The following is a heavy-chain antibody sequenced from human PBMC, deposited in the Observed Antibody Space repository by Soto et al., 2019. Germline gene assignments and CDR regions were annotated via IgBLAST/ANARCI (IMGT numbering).Heavy chain of an antibody. D-gene: IGHD5-12*01. CDR2: ISYDGSNK. CDR3: AKLATIIDY. J-gene: IGHJ4*02. V-gene: IGHV3-30*18. CDR1: GFTFSSYG. Sequence: GGSLRLSCAASGFTFSSYGMHWVRQAPGKGPEWVAVISYDGSNKYYADSVKGRFTISRDNSKNTLYLQMNSRRAEDTAVYSCAKLATIIDYSGQGTLVTVSA.